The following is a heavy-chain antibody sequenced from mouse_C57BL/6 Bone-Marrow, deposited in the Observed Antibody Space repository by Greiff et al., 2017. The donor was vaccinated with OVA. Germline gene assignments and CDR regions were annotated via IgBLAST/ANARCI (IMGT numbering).Heavy chain of an antibody. D-gene: IGHD1-1*01. V-gene: IGHV1-81*01. CDR2: IYPRSGNT. J-gene: IGHJ1*03. CDR3: AREVYYGSSYEYFDV. Sequence: VKLVESGAELARPGASVKLSCKASGYTFTSYGISWVKQRTGQGLEWIGEIYPRSGNTYYNEKFKGKATLTADKSSSTAYMELRSLTSEDSAVYFCAREVYYGSSYEYFDVWGTGTTVTVSS. CDR1: GYTFTSYG.